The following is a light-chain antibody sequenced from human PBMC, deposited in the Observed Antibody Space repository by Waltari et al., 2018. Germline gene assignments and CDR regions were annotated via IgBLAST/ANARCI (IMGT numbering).Light chain of an antibody. CDR1: QYISTS. CDR3: QQTYSTLVT. CDR2: AAS. V-gene: IGKV1-39*01. Sequence: DIQMTQSPSSLSASVGDRVTITCRASQYISTSLNWYQHKPGKAPNLLIYAASSLLSGVPSRFSGSGSGTDFTLTISSLQPEDFATYYCQQTYSTLVTFGPGTKLDIK. J-gene: IGKJ3*01.